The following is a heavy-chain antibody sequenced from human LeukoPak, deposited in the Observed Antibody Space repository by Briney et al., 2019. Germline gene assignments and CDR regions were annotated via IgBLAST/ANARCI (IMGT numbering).Heavy chain of an antibody. V-gene: IGHV4-4*02. CDR2: IYHSGST. J-gene: IGHJ6*03. CDR1: GGSISSSNW. CDR3: ARIAMVRGVLGYYYYYMDV. Sequence: PSETLSLTCAVSGGSISSSNWWSWVRQPPGKGLEWIGEIYHSGSTNYNPSLKSRVTISVDKSKNQFSLKLSSVTAADTAVYYCARIAMVRGVLGYYYYYMDVWGKGTTVTISS. D-gene: IGHD3-10*01.